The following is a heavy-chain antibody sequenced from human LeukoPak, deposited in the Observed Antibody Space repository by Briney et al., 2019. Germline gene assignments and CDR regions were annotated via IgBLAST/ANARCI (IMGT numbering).Heavy chain of an antibody. CDR2: ISTRSSYI. J-gene: IGHJ4*02. CDR1: GFTFSSYS. Sequence: PGGSLRLSCAASGFTFSSYSMKWVRQAPGKGLEWVSSISTRSSYIYYADSVKGRFTISRDNARNSLSLQMNSLRAEDTAVYYCAARDSYGSGSYPIDYWGQGTLVTVSS. D-gene: IGHD3-10*01. V-gene: IGHV3-21*01. CDR3: AARDSYGSGSYPIDY.